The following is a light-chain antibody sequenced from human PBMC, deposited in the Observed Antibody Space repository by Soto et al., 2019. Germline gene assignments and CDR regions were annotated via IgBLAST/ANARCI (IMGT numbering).Light chain of an antibody. CDR3: QQRSNWRLT. Sequence: EIVLTQSPATLSLSPGERATLSCMASQSVSNYFAWYQQKPGQAPRLLIYDASNRATGIPARFSGSGSGTDFTLTISSLEPEDFPVYYCQQRSNWRLTFGQGTKVEIK. J-gene: IGKJ1*01. CDR1: QSVSNY. CDR2: DAS. V-gene: IGKV3-11*01.